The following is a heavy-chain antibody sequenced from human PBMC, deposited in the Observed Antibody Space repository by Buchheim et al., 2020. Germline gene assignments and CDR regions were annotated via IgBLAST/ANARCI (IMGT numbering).Heavy chain of an antibody. D-gene: IGHD2-2*02. Sequence: EVQLLESGGGLVQPGGSLRLSCAASGFTFSSYAMSWVRQAPGKGLEWVSAISGSGGSTYYADSVKGRFTNSRDNSKKTLYLQMNSLRAEDTAVYYCAKDQRVVVPAAILNWFDPWGQGTL. CDR2: ISGSGGST. CDR3: AKDQRVVVPAAILNWFDP. V-gene: IGHV3-23*01. J-gene: IGHJ5*02. CDR1: GFTFSSYA.